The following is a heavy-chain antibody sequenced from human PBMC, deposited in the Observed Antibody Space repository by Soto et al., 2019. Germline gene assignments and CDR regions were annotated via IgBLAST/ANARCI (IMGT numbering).Heavy chain of an antibody. CDR1: GFTFSKAW. Sequence: DVQIVESGGGSVKPGGSLRLSCRTSGFTFSKAWMRWVRQAPGKGLEWVGRIRSNADGGTVEYAAPVKGRIIISRDDSINTLYLQMNSLDTEETGLYYFTGAGVRGVVMSGMDVWGQGTAVTV. J-gene: IGHJ6*02. CDR2: IRSNADGGTV. D-gene: IGHD3-10*01. CDR3: TGAGVRGVVMSGMDV. V-gene: IGHV3-15*01.